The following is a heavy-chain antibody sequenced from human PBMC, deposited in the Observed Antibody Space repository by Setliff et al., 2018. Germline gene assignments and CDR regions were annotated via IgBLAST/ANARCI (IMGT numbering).Heavy chain of an antibody. J-gene: IGHJ6*03. V-gene: IGHV1-2*06. Sequence: DSVKVSCKASGYIFTGYYMHWVRQAPGQGLEWMGRINPSSGGTNYAQKFQGRVTMTRDTSVSTAYMELSRLRSEDTAVYYCARGATVVIYYYMDVWGKGTTVTVSS. CDR2: INPSSGGT. CDR1: GYIFTGYY. CDR3: ARGATVVIYYYMDV. D-gene: IGHD4-17*01.